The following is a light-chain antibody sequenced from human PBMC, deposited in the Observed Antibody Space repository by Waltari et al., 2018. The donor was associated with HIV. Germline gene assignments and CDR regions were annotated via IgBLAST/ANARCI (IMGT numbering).Light chain of an antibody. J-gene: IGLJ1*01. CDR3: QSYDTSLSAYV. V-gene: IGLV1-40*01. CDR2: GNT. Sequence: QSVLAQPPSVSWAPGQRVTIPCTRSSSNTGAGYDVHWYQQLPGTAPKFLIYGNTNRPSGVPDRFSGSKSGSSASLAITGLQAEDEADYYCQSYDTSLSAYVFGTGTKVTVL. CDR1: SSNTGAGYD.